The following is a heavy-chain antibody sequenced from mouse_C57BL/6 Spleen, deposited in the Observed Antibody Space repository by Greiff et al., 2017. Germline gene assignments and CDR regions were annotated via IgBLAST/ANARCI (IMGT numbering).Heavy chain of an antibody. CDR3: AKHKGYGGAMDY. CDR1: GFSLTSYV. J-gene: IGHJ4*01. CDR2: ICGGGST. D-gene: IGHD2-2*01. V-gene: IGHV2-9*01. Sequence: VQLQESGPGLVAPSQCLSITCTVSGFSLTSYVVDWVRQPPGKGLEWLGVICGGGSTNYNSALMSRLSISKDNSKSQVFLKMNSLQTDDTAMYYCAKHKGYGGAMDYWGQGTSVTVSS.